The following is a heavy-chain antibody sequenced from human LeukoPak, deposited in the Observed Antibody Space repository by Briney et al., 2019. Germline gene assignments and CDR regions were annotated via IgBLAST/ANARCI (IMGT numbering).Heavy chain of an antibody. CDR2: ISGSGGST. J-gene: IGHJ4*02. CDR1: GFTFSSYA. D-gene: IGHD6-13*01. Sequence: GGSLRLSCAASGFTFSSYAMNWVRQAPGKGLEWVSGISGSGGSTYYADSGKGRFSIPRDNSKTTLYLQMNSLRAEDTAVYYCAKDRGIAAAGHYFDYWGQGTLVTVSS. V-gene: IGHV3-23*01. CDR3: AKDRGIAAAGHYFDY.